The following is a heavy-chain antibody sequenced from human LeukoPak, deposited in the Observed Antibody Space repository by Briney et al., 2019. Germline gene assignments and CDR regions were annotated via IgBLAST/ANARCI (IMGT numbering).Heavy chain of an antibody. J-gene: IGHJ4*02. Sequence: GSLRLSCAASGFTFSSYAMSWVRQAPGKGLEWVSAISGSGGSTYYADSVKGRFTISRDKSKNTLYLQMNSLRAEDTAIYYCAGYNCSSTTCYTGGLDYWGQGTLVTVSS. CDR3: AGYNCSSTTCYTGGLDY. V-gene: IGHV3-23*01. CDR2: ISGSGGST. CDR1: GFTFSSYA. D-gene: IGHD2-2*02.